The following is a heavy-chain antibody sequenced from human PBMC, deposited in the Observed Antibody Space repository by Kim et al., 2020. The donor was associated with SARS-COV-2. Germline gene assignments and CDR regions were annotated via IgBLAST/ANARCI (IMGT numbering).Heavy chain of an antibody. V-gene: IGHV3-74*01. CDR1: GFTFSTYW. J-gene: IGHJ4*02. D-gene: IGHD5-12*01. Sequence: GGSLRLSCAVSGFTFSTYWMHWVRQAPGKGLVWVSRVKSDGSDSDYADSVKGRFSISRDNAKSTLYLQMNSLRGEDTAVYYCTRRYDGRSGFDYWGQGTLVTVSS. CDR3: TRRYDGRSGFDY. CDR2: VKSDGSDS.